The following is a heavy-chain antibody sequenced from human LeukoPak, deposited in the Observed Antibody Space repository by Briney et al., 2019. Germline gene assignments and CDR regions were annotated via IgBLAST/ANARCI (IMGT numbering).Heavy chain of an antibody. J-gene: IGHJ4*02. CDR2: ISAYNGNT. D-gene: IGHD5-18*01. V-gene: IGHV1-18*04. Sequence: ASVKVSCKASGYTFTGYYMHWVRQAPGQGLEWMGWISAYNGNTNYAQKLQGGVTMTTDTSTSTAYMELRSLRSDDTAVYYCASSTHTAMGEYWGQGTLVTVSS. CDR1: GYTFTGYY. CDR3: ASSTHTAMGEY.